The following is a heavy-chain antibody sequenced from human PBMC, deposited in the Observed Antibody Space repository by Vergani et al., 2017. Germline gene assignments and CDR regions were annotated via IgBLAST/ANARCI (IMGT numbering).Heavy chain of an antibody. D-gene: IGHD6-13*01. CDR3: ARESIAAGDAFDI. J-gene: IGHJ3*02. CDR1: GFTVSSNY. CDR2: IYSGGST. V-gene: IGHV3-66*02. Sequence: EVQLVESGGGLVQPGGSLRLSCAASGFTVSSNYMSWVRQAPGKGLEWVSVIYSGGSTYYADSVKGRFTISSDNSKNTLYLQMNSLRAEDTAVYYCARESIAAGDAFDIWGQGTMVTVSS.